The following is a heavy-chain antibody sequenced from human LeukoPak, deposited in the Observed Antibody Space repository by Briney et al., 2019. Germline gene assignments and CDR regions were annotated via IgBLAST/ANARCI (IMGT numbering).Heavy chain of an antibody. J-gene: IGHJ4*02. CDR3: TTMDGYYDILTGYYRPSDY. CDR2: IKSKTAGGTT. D-gene: IGHD3-9*01. Sequence: PGGSLRLSCAASGFTFSNAWMNWVRQAPGKGLEWVGRIKSKTAGGTTDSAAPVKGRFTISRDDSKNTLYLQMNSLKTEDTAVYYCTTMDGYYDILTGYYRPSDYWGQGTLVTVSS. V-gene: IGHV3-15*01. CDR1: GFTFSNAW.